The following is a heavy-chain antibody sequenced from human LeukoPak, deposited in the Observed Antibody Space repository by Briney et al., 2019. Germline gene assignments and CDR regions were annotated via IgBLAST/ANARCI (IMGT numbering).Heavy chain of an antibody. V-gene: IGHV3-53*01. CDR2: IYSGSST. J-gene: IGHJ4*02. CDR1: GFTVSSNY. D-gene: IGHD1-26*01. Sequence: PGGSLRLSCAASGFTVSSNYMSWVRQAPGKGLERVSVIYSGSSTYYADSVKGRFTISRDNSKNTLYLQMNSLRAEDTAVYYCARERYSGSLFDYWGQGTLVTVSS. CDR3: ARERYSGSLFDY.